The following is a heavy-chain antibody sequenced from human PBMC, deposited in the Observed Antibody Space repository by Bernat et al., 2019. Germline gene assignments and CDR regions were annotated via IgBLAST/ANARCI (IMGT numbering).Heavy chain of an antibody. Sequence: QVQLVQSGAEVKKPGASVKVSCKASGYTFTSYAMHWVRQAPGQRLEWMGWINAGNGNTKYSQKFQGRVTITRDTSASTAYMELSSLRSEDTAVYYCAGYPYGDYCYCYYGMDVWGQGTTVTVSS. CDR3: AGYPYGDYCYCYYGMDV. V-gene: IGHV1-3*01. CDR2: INAGNGNT. D-gene: IGHD4-17*01. CDR1: GYTFTSYA. J-gene: IGHJ6*02.